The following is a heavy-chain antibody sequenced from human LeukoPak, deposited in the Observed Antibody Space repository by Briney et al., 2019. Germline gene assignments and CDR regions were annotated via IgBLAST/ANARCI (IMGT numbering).Heavy chain of an antibody. CDR1: GGSISNSSSY. Sequence: SETLSLTCTVSGGSISNSSSYWGWIRQPPGKGLEWIGSIYYSGSTYYNPSLKSRVTISVDTSKNQFSLKLSSVTAADTAVYYCARHSPVGIFYFEYWGQGTLVTVSS. D-gene: IGHD1-26*01. J-gene: IGHJ4*02. V-gene: IGHV4-39*01. CDR3: ARHSPVGIFYFEY. CDR2: IYYSGST.